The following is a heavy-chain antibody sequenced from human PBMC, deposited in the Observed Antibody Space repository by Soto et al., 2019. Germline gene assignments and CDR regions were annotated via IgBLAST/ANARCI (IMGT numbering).Heavy chain of an antibody. D-gene: IGHD3-22*01. CDR3: ARHSVELRGYDASSGYWYFDY. CDR2: IYYSGST. J-gene: IGHJ4*02. V-gene: IGHV4-39*01. CDR1: GDSISSSSYY. Sequence: QLQLQESGPGLVKPSETLSLTCTVSGDSISSSSYYWGWIRQPPGKGLEWIGNIYYSGSTYYNPSLKSRVTISVDTSKNQFSLKLSSVTAAETAVYYCARHSVELRGYDASSGYWYFDYWGQGTLVTVSS.